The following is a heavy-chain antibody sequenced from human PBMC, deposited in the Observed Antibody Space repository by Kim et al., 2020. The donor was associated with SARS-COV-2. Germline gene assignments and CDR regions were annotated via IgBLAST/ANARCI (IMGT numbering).Heavy chain of an antibody. J-gene: IGHJ4*02. Sequence: SQTLSLTCTVSGGSISSTIYYWGWIRQPPGKGLEWIGSIYYSGSTFYNPSLKSRVTISVDTSKNQFSLKLSSVTAADTAVYYCASLLVGTPATSGWGQGTLVTVSS. D-gene: IGHD2-2*01. V-gene: IGHV4-39*01. CDR3: ASLLVGTPATSG. CDR2: IYYSGST. CDR1: GGSISSTIYY.